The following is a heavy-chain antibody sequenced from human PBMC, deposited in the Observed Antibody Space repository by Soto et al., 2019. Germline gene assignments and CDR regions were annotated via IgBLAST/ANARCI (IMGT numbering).Heavy chain of an antibody. CDR2: ISAYNGNT. J-gene: IGHJ5*02. V-gene: IGHV1-18*01. CDR1: GYTFTSYG. CDR3: ARVGHGSGSYYNWFDP. Sequence: ASVKVSCKASGYTFTSYGISWVRQAPGQGLEWMGWISAYNGNTNYAQKLQGRVTMTTDTSTSTAYMELRSLRSDDTAVYYCARVGHGSGSYYNWFDPWGQGTLVTVSS. D-gene: IGHD3-10*01.